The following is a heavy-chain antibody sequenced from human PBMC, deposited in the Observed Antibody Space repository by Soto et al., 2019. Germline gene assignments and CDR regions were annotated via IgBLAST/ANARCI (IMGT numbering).Heavy chain of an antibody. D-gene: IGHD3-22*01. J-gene: IGHJ4*02. CDR3: ATCYDSSGYWSPDY. Sequence: GGSLRLSCAASGFTFSSYGMHWVRQAPGKGLEWVAVIWYDGSNKYYADSVKGRFTISRDNSKNTLYLQMNSLRAEDTAVYYCATCYDSSGYWSPDYWGQGTLVTVSS. V-gene: IGHV3-33*01. CDR2: IWYDGSNK. CDR1: GFTFSSYG.